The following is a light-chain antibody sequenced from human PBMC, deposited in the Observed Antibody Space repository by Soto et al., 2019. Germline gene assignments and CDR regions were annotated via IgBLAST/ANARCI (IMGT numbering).Light chain of an antibody. CDR1: QSVSSSY. CDR3: QQYGSSPPLT. Sequence: EIVVTQSPGTLSLSPGERATLSCRASQSVSSSYLAWYQQKPGQAPRLLIYGASSRDTGIPDRFSGSGSGPDFTLTISRLEPEDCAVYYCQQYGSSPPLTFGQGTRLAIK. J-gene: IGKJ5*01. CDR2: GAS. V-gene: IGKV3-20*01.